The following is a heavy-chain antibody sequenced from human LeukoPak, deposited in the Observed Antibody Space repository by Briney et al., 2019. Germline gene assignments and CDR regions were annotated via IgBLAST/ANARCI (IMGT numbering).Heavy chain of an antibody. Sequence: SETLSLTCTVSGGSISSYYWSWIRQPPGKGLEWIGYIYYSGSTNYNPSLKSRVTISVDTSKNQFSLKLSSVTAADTAVYYCARERRYFDWFVEETYYYGMDVWGQGTTVTVSS. V-gene: IGHV4-59*01. CDR2: IYYSGST. CDR3: ARERRYFDWFVEETYYYGMDV. CDR1: GGSISSYY. D-gene: IGHD3-9*01. J-gene: IGHJ6*02.